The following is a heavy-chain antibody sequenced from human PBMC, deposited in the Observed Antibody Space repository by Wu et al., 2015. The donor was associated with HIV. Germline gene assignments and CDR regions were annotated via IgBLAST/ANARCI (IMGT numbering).Heavy chain of an antibody. CDR2: INPNSGGSGGT. Sequence: QVQLVQSGAEVKKPGASVKVSCKASGYTFTGYYMHWVRQAPGQGLEWMGWINPNSGGSGGTNYAQKFQGRVTFTRNTSMSTAYMELSSLRSEDTAVYYCTRAARGSCPTTSCYTLDSWGQGTPVTVSS. CDR3: TRAARGSCPTTSCYTLDS. J-gene: IGHJ4*02. CDR1: GYTFTGYY. V-gene: IGHV1-2*02. D-gene: IGHD2-2*02.